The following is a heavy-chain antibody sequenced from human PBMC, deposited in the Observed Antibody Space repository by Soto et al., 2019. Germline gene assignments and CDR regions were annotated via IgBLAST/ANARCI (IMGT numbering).Heavy chain of an antibody. CDR2: IYSMGNT. Sequence: PSETLSLTCSVSGGTSSGYYCTWIRQPAGKGLEWIGRIYSMGNTKYNPSLQSRVTMSLDTSNNQFSLRLTSVPAADTAVYYCARGQRFSDWFDPWGQGTLVTVSS. J-gene: IGHJ5*02. V-gene: IGHV4-4*07. D-gene: IGHD3-3*01. CDR3: ARGQRFSDWFDP. CDR1: GGTSSGYY.